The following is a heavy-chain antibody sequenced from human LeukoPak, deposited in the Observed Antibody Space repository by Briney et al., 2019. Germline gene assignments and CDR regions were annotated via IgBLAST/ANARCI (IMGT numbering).Heavy chain of an antibody. V-gene: IGHV3-48*03. CDR1: GFTFSSYE. CDR3: AGSYSGPNEFNYYYYGMDV. D-gene: IGHD6-13*01. CDR2: ISSSGSTI. Sequence: GGSLRLSCAASGFTFSSYEMNWVRQAPGKGLEWVSYISSSGSTIYYADSVKGRFTISRDNAKNSLYLQMNSLRAEDTAVYYCAGSYSGPNEFNYYYYGMDVWGQGTTVTVSS. J-gene: IGHJ6*02.